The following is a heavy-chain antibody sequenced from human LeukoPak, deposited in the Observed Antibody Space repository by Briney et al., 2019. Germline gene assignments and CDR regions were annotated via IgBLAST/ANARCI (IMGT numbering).Heavy chain of an antibody. J-gene: IGHJ4*02. D-gene: IGHD2-2*01. CDR3: ATQGYCSSTSCLDY. Sequence: SETLSLTCTVSGGSISSSSYYWGWIRQPPGKGLEWIGSMYYSGSAYYNPSLKSRVTISVDTSENQFSLKLTSVTAADTAMYYCATQGYCSSTSCLDYWGQGTLVTVSS. CDR2: MYYSGSA. CDR1: GGSISSSSYY. V-gene: IGHV4-39*01.